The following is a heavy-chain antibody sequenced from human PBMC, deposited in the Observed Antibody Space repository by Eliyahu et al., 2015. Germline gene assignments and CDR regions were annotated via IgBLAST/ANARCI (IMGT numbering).Heavy chain of an antibody. V-gene: IGHV3-30*18. D-gene: IGHD6-13*01. Sequence: VAVISYDGSNKYYADSVKGRFTISRDNSKNTLYLQMNSLRAEDTAVYYCAKDPGRYSSSWYGGYFDYWGQGTLVTVSS. J-gene: IGHJ4*02. CDR2: ISYDGSNK. CDR3: AKDPGRYSSSWYGGYFDY.